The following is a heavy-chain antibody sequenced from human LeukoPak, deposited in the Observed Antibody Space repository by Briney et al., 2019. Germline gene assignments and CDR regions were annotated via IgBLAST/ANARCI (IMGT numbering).Heavy chain of an antibody. CDR3: ARLGIDSSGYLDY. J-gene: IGHJ4*02. V-gene: IGHV4-59*08. CDR1: GGTISSNY. Sequence: SETLSLTCTVSGGTISSNYWSWLRQPPGKGLEWIGYIYYSGSTNYNPSLKSRVTISVDTSKNQFSLKLSSVTAADTAVYYCARLGIDSSGYLDYWGQGTLVTVSS. D-gene: IGHD3-22*01. CDR2: IYYSGST.